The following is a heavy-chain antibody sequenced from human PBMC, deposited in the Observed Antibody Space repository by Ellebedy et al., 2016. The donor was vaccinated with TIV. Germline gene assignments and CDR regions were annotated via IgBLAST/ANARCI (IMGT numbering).Heavy chain of an antibody. Sequence: PGGSLRLSCAASGFSLSVYAMSWVRQAPGKGLEWVSSISDSGSRTDYADSVKGRFTISRDNSTKMVYLQMNSLRVEDKAVYYCAKRRYGFHAYEDITHWGQGTLVTVSS. CDR3: AKRRYGFHAYEDITH. J-gene: IGHJ4*02. CDR1: GFSLSVYA. D-gene: IGHD5-18*01. V-gene: IGHV3-23*01. CDR2: ISDSGSRT.